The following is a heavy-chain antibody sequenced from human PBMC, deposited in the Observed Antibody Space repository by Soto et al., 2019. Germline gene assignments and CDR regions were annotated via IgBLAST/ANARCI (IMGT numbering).Heavy chain of an antibody. J-gene: IGHJ5*02. D-gene: IGHD2-8*01. CDR2: IYHSGST. CDR3: ARVNIVLMGTWYWFDP. CDR1: GGSISSGDYY. V-gene: IGHV4-4*02. Sequence: KTSETLSLTCTVSGGSISSGDYYWSWVRQPPGKGLEWIGEIYHSGSTNYNPSLKSRVTISVDKSKNQFSLKLSSVTAADTAVYYCARVNIVLMGTWYWFDPWGQGTLVTVSS.